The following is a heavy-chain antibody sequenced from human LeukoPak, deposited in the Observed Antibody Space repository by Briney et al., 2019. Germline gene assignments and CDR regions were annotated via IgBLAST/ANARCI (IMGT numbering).Heavy chain of an antibody. CDR2: ISHSGST. D-gene: IGHD4-23*01. CDR3: ARDLHGGNSFTSDWYLDL. V-gene: IGHV4-4*02. Sequence: SGTLSLTCAVSGGSISISNSNWWSWVRQPPGKGLEWIGEISHSGSTNYNPSLKSRVTISVDKSKNQFSLKLSSVTAADTAVYYCARDLHGGNSFTSDWYLDLWGRGTLVTVSS. J-gene: IGHJ2*01. CDR1: GGSISISNSNW.